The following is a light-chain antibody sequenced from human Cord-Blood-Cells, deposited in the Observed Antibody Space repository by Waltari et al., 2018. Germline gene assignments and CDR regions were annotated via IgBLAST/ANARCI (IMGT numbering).Light chain of an antibody. V-gene: IGLV2-23*01. Sequence: QSALTQPASVSGSPGQSITISCTGTSSDVGRYNLVSWYQQHPGKAPQPMIYECSKRPSGVSNSFTVPKSGNTASLTTSGLQAEDEADYYCCSYAGSSTWVFGGGTKLTVL. CDR1: SSDVGRYNL. CDR3: CSYAGSSTWV. CDR2: ECS. J-gene: IGLJ3*02.